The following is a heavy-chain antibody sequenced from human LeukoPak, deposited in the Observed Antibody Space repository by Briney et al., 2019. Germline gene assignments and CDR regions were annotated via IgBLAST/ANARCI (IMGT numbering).Heavy chain of an antibody. V-gene: IGHV3-23*01. CDR3: AKAPAVFDS. CDR2: ISGNGGST. Sequence: GGSLRLSRAASGFTFTIYAMSWVRQAPGRGLEWVSSISGNGGSTYYADSVTGRFTISRDNSKNTLYLQMNSLRAEDTAVYYCAKAPAVFDSWGQGTLVTVSS. CDR1: GFTFTIYA. D-gene: IGHD6-13*01. J-gene: IGHJ4*02.